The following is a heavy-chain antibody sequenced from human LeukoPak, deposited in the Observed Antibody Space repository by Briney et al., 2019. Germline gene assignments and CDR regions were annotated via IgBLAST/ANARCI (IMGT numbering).Heavy chain of an antibody. Sequence: GGSLRLSCAASGFTFSSYDMHWVRQATGKGLEWVSAIGTAGDPYYPGSVKGRFTISRENAKNSLYLQMNSLRAGDTAVYYCARGGEYYYGSGSYYHLNWYFDLWGRGTLVTVSS. J-gene: IGHJ2*01. CDR3: ARGGEYYYGSGSYYHLNWYFDL. CDR1: GFTFSSYD. CDR2: IGTAGDP. V-gene: IGHV3-13*05. D-gene: IGHD3-10*01.